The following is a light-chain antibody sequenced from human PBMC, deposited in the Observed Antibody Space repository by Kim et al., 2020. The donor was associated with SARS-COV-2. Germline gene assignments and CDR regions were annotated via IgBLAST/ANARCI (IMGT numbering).Light chain of an antibody. V-gene: IGKV3-20*01. J-gene: IGKJ4*01. CDR3: QHYDGSLT. CDR2: GAC. Sequence: LSPGEGATPSCRASQSVSSIYLSWYQQKPGQAPRLLIYGACSRATGIPDRFSGSGSGTDFTLTINRLEPEDFAVYYCQHYDGSLTFGGGTKVDIK. CDR1: QSVSSIY.